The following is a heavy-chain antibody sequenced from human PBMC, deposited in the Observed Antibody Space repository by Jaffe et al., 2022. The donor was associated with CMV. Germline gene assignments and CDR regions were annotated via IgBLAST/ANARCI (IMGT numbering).Heavy chain of an antibody. Sequence: QVQLVQSGAEVKKPGSSVKVSCKASGGTFSSYAISWVRQAPGQGLEWMGGIIPIFGTANYAQKFQGRVTITADESTSTAYMELSSLRSEDTAVYYCASPITLYDYVWGSYPDYYYGMDVWGQGTTVTVSS. J-gene: IGHJ6*02. D-gene: IGHD3-16*02. CDR1: GGTFSSYA. V-gene: IGHV1-69*01. CDR2: IIPIFGTA. CDR3: ASPITLYDYVWGSYPDYYYGMDV.